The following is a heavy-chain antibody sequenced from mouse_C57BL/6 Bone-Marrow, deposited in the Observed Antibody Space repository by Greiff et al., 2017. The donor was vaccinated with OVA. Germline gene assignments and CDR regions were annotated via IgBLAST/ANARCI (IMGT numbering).Heavy chain of an antibody. CDR1: GFTFSSYT. Sequence: LVESGGGLVKPGGSLKLSCAASGFTFSSYTMSWVRQTPEKRLEWVATISGGGGNTYYPDSVKGRFTISRDNAKNTLYLQMSSLRSEDTALYYCARNWPWFAYWGQGTLVTVSA. CDR2: ISGGGGNT. CDR3: ARNWPWFAY. J-gene: IGHJ3*01. V-gene: IGHV5-9*01. D-gene: IGHD4-1*01.